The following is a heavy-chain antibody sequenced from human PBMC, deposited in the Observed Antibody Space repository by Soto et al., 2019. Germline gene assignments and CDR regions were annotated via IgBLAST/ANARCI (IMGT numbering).Heavy chain of an antibody. CDR1: GVTFSSYA. J-gene: IGHJ4*02. D-gene: IGHD3-22*01. CDR3: ARLYYDSSGYYPLGYFDY. CDR2: IIPIFGTA. V-gene: IGHV1-69*13. Sequence: SVKVSCKASGVTFSSYAISWVRQAPGQGLEWMGGIIPIFGTANYAQKFQGRVTITADESTSTAYMELSSLRSEDTAVYYCARLYYDSSGYYPLGYFDYWGQGTLVTVSS.